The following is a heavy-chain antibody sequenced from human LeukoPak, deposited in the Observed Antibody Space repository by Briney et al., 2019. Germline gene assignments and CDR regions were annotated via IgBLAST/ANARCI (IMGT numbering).Heavy chain of an antibody. J-gene: IGHJ6*03. Sequence: PGGSLRLSCAVSGFTFSSYWMSWVRQAPGKGLEWVANIKQDGREKYYVDSVKGRFTISRDNAKNSLYLQMNSLRAEDTAVYYCARDGKGQLGIYYYYMDVWGKGTTVTVSS. V-gene: IGHV3-7*01. D-gene: IGHD6-6*01. CDR2: IKQDGREK. CDR3: ARDGKGQLGIYYYYMDV. CDR1: GFTFSSYW.